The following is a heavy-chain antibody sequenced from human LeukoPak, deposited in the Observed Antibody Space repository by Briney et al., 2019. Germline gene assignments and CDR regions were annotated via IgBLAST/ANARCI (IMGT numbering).Heavy chain of an antibody. Sequence: GGSLRLSCAASGFTFSSYAMHGVRQAPGKGLEGVAVISYDGSNKYYADSVKGRFTIHRDNSKNTLYLQMNSLRAEDTAVYYCARGPYYYDSSGYYHGDYWGQGTLVTVSS. V-gene: IGHV3-30-3*01. D-gene: IGHD3-22*01. CDR2: ISYDGSNK. CDR1: GFTFSSYA. J-gene: IGHJ4*02. CDR3: ARGPYYYDSSGYYHGDY.